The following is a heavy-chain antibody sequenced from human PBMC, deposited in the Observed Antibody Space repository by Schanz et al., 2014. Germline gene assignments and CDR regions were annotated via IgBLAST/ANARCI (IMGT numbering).Heavy chain of an antibody. V-gene: IGHV3-33*01. Sequence: SCAASGFIFSNYGMHWVRQAPGKGLEWVAVIWPDGSGKYYADSVKGRFTISRDSHKNTLYLQKNSVRAEEMHLYYCARDSRHYHENIIEVGRGANTVDV. CDR2: IWPDGSGK. CDR1: GFIFSNYG. D-gene: IGHD3-10*01. CDR3: ARDSRHYHENIIEVGRGANTVDV. J-gene: IGHJ6*01.